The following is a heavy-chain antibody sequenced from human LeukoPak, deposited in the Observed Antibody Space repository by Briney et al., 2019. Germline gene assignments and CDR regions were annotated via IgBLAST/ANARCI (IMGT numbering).Heavy chain of an antibody. CDR2: INPNSGGT. D-gene: IGHD2-2*01. V-gene: IGHV1-2*02. CDR3: ARGAGYCSSTSCPPRPYYFDY. CDR1: GYTFTGYY. Sequence: GASVKVSCKASGYTFTGYYMHWVRQAPGQGLEWMEWINPNSGGTNYAQKFQGRVTMTRDTSISTAYMELSRLRSDDTAVYYCARGAGYCSSTSCPPRPYYFDYWGQGTLVTVSS. J-gene: IGHJ4*02.